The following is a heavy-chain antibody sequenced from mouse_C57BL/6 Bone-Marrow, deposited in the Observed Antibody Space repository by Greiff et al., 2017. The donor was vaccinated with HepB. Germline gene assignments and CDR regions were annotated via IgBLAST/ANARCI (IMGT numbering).Heavy chain of an antibody. Sequence: VQVVESGPGLVQPSQSLSITCTVSGFSLTSYGVHWVRQSPGKGLEWLGVIWRGGSTDYNAAFMSRLSITKDNSKSQVFFKMNSLQADDTAIYYCAKNRRDATKWYFDVWGTGTTVTVSS. CDR3: AKNRRDATKWYFDV. CDR2: IWRGGST. J-gene: IGHJ1*03. D-gene: IGHD1-1*01. V-gene: IGHV2-5*01. CDR1: GFSLTSYG.